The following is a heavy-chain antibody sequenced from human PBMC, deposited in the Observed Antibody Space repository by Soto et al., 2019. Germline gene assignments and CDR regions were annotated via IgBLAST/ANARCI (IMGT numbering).Heavy chain of an antibody. J-gene: IGHJ3*02. D-gene: IGHD1-26*01. CDR2: IGGSETDT. Sequence: EVQLLESGGGLVQPGGSLRLSCAASGFTFSTYAMSWVRQGPGKGLEWVSGIGGSETDTHYADSVKGRFTISRDNSKSPLLLQMTSLGADDTAVYYCVKDRMSYNSVWDPFDIWGQGTMVIVSS. V-gene: IGHV3-23*01. CDR3: VKDRMSYNSVWDPFDI. CDR1: GFTFSTYA.